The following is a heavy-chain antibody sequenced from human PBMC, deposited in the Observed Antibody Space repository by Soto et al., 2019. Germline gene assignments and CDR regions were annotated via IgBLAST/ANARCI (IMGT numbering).Heavy chain of an antibody. J-gene: IGHJ2*01. Sequence: EVQLLESGGGLVQPGGSLRLSCAASGFTFSSYAMSWVRQAPGKGLEWVSAISGSGGSTYYADSVKGRFTISRDNSKNTLYLQINSLRSEETAVYYCAKDYVDSGWPYRYCDLWGRGTLVTVSS. D-gene: IGHD6-19*01. V-gene: IGHV3-23*01. CDR2: ISGSGGST. CDR3: AKDYVDSGWPYRYCDL. CDR1: GFTFSSYA.